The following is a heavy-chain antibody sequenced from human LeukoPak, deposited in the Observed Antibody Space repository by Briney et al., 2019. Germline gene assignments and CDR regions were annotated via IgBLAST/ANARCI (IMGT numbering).Heavy chain of an antibody. D-gene: IGHD3-3*01. Sequence: PGGSLRLSCAASGFTFSSYWMNWVRQAPGKGLEWVANIKQDGSEKYYVDSVKGRFTISRDNAKNSLYLQMNSLRAEDTAVYYCANLDFWSGYHLYYWGQGTLVTVSS. CDR2: IKQDGSEK. V-gene: IGHV3-7*01. CDR1: GFTFSSYW. CDR3: ANLDFWSGYHLYY. J-gene: IGHJ4*02.